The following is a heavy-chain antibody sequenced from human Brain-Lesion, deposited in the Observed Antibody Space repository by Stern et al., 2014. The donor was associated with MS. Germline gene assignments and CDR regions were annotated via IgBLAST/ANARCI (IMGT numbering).Heavy chain of an antibody. CDR2: VNNDGRRT. J-gene: IGHJ5*01. D-gene: IGHD3-10*01. Sequence: EVQLVESGGGLVQPGGSLRLSCAASGFTFSNYWMHWVRQAPGKGMVLGSGVNNDGRRTSYADSVKGRFTMSRDNAKNTLYLQMNSLRVEDTAIYYCARGERWFDSWGQGTLVTVSS. V-gene: IGHV3-74*02. CDR3: ARGERWFDS. CDR1: GFTFSNYW.